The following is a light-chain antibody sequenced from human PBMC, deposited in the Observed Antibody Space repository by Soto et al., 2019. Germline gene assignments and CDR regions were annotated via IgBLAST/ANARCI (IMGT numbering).Light chain of an antibody. CDR3: QQYDGFPRT. Sequence: DIQMTQSPSSLSASVGERVTITCQASQDISKYVNWYQQKTGKAPKLLIYDASTLETGVPSRFSGSGSGTDFTFIISSLQPEDIATYYCQQYDGFPRTFGQGTKLEIK. J-gene: IGKJ2*01. CDR2: DAS. V-gene: IGKV1-33*01. CDR1: QDISKY.